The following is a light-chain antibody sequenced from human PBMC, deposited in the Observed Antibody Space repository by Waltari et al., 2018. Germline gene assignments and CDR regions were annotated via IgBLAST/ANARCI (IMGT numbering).Light chain of an antibody. CDR2: AGS. CDR3: QQSYSPPPIT. Sequence: DIRLTQSPSHLSASVGDRVTITCRASQDVQKYLNWYQQKPGKAPNLLIYAGSSLQSGVPSRFSGSGFGTDVTLTITSLQPEDFGSYYCQQSYSPPPITFGQGTRLEIK. CDR1: QDVQKY. J-gene: IGKJ5*01. V-gene: IGKV1-39*01.